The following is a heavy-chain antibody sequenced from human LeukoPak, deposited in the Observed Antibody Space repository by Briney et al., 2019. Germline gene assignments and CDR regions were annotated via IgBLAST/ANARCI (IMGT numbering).Heavy chain of an antibody. V-gene: IGHV4-31*03. J-gene: IGHJ4*02. D-gene: IGHD4-11*01. CDR1: GVSISSGGYY. CDR3: ARTPYSKVVGYYFDY. Sequence: PSQTLSLTCTVSGVSISSGGYYWSWIRQHPGKGLEWIGYIYYSGSTYYNPSLMSRVTISVDTSKNQFSLKLSSVTAADTAVYYCARTPYSKVVGYYFDYWGQGTLVTVSS. CDR2: IYYSGST.